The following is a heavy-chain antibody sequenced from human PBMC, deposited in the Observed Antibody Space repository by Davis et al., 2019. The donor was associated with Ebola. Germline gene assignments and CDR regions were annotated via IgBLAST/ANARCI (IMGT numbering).Heavy chain of an antibody. CDR3: AKDNSPYSSSLSRWWYFDL. J-gene: IGHJ2*01. CDR2: IWYDGSNK. V-gene: IGHV3-33*03. Sequence: GESLKISCAASGFTFSSYGMHWVRQAPGKGLEWVAVIWYDGSNKYYADSVKGRFTISRDNAKNSLYLQMNSLRAEDTALYYCAKDNSPYSSSLSRWWYFDLWGRGTLVTVSS. CDR1: GFTFSSYG. D-gene: IGHD6-13*01.